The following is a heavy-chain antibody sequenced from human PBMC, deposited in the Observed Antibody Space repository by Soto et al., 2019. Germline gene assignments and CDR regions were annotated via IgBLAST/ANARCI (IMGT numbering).Heavy chain of an antibody. Sequence: SVKVSCKASGGTFSSYAISWVRQAPGQGLEWMGGIIPIFGTANYAQKFQGRVTITADESTSTAYMELSSLRSEDTAVYYCARDGLGYCSGGSCYHTTGMDVWGQGTTVTVSS. CDR3: ARDGLGYCSGGSCYHTTGMDV. V-gene: IGHV1-69*13. CDR2: IIPIFGTA. D-gene: IGHD2-15*01. J-gene: IGHJ6*02. CDR1: GGTFSSYA.